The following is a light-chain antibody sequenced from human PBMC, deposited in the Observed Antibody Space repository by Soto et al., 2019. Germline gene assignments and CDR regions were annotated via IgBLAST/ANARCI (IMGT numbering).Light chain of an antibody. V-gene: IGKV1-5*03. CDR3: QQYNSYWRT. J-gene: IGKJ1*01. CDR1: QSISSW. Sequence: DIQMTQSPSPLSASVGDRVTITCRASQSISSWLAWYQQKPGKAPKLLIYKASSLESGVPSRFSGSGSGTECTLTISSLQPDDVATYYCQQYNSYWRTLGQGTKVDIK. CDR2: KAS.